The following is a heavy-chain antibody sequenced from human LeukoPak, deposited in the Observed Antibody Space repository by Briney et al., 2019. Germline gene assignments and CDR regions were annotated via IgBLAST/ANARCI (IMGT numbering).Heavy chain of an antibody. V-gene: IGHV5-51*01. CDR1: GYSFTSYW. CDR2: IYPGDSET. J-gene: IGHJ4*02. D-gene: IGHD2-8*01. Sequence: GESLKISCKGSGYSFTSYWIAWVRQMPGKGLEWMGMIYPGDSETRYRPSFQGQVTLSADRSISTAYLQWSSLKASDTAMYYCARQEDCSNGVCYKWDDWGPGTLVTVSS. CDR3: ARQEDCSNGVCYKWDD.